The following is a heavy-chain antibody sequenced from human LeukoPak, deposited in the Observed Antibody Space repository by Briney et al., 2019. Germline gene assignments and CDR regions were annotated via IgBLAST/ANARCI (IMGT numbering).Heavy chain of an antibody. Sequence: GGSLRLSCAASGFTFSSYAMSWVRQAPGKGLEWVSAISGSGGSTYYADSVKGRFTISRDNSKNTLYLQMNSLRAEDTAVYYCAKEGAQLYYYGSGTPFDYWGQGTLVTVSS. CDR2: ISGSGGST. D-gene: IGHD3-10*01. CDR3: AKEGAQLYYYGSGTPFDY. CDR1: GFTFSSYA. V-gene: IGHV3-23*01. J-gene: IGHJ4*02.